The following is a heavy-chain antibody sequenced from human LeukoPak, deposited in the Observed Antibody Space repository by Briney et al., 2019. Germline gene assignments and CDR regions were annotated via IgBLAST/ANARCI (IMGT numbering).Heavy chain of an antibody. Sequence: GGSLRLSCAASGFIFSSYGMHWVRQAPGKGLEWVAVISYDGSNKYYADSVKGRFTISRDNSKNTLYLQMDSLRAEDTAVYYCARDGRRASPWYYYGMDVWGQGTTVTVSS. CDR1: GFIFSSYG. D-gene: IGHD1-1*01. CDR3: ARDGRRASPWYYYGMDV. V-gene: IGHV3-30*03. J-gene: IGHJ6*02. CDR2: ISYDGSNK.